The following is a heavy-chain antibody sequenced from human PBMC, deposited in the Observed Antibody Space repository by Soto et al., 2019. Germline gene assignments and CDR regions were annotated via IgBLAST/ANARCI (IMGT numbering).Heavy chain of an antibody. V-gene: IGHV4-59*01. D-gene: IGHD3-22*01. CDR3: ARGGLLPVDV. J-gene: IGHJ6*02. CDR1: GGSISSYY. Sequence: SETLSLTCTVSGGSISSYYWSWIRQPPGKGLEWIGYIYYSGSTNYNPSLKSRVTISVDTSKNQFSLKLSSVTAADTAVYYCARGGLLPVDVWGQGTTDTVSS. CDR2: IYYSGST.